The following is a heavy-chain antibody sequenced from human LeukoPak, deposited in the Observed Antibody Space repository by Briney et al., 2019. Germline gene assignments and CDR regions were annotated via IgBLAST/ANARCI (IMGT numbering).Heavy chain of an antibody. V-gene: IGHV3-30*02. CDR2: IRYDGSNK. CDR3: ARVGYCSSTSCYGDDY. J-gene: IGHJ4*02. CDR1: GFTFSSYG. D-gene: IGHD2-2*01. Sequence: GGSLRLSCAASGFTFSSYGMHWVRQAPGKGLEWVAFIRYDGSNKYYADSVKGRFTISRDNSKNTLYLQMNSLRAEDTAVYYCARVGYCSSTSCYGDDYWGQGTLVTVSS.